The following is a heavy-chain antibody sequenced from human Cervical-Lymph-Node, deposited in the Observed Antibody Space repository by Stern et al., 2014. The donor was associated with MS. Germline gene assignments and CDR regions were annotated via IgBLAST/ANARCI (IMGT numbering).Heavy chain of an antibody. CDR3: ARGYPFFDN. CDR1: GYTFTGFF. D-gene: IGHD2-15*01. CDR2: INPNTGVT. J-gene: IGHJ4*02. Sequence: QLVQSGAEVKKPGASVKVSWTASGYTFTGFFLHWVRQAPGQGLEWVGWINPNTGVTKSAQKFQGWVTLTRDTSINTVYMELNRLKSDDTAVFYCARGYPFFDNWGQGTLVTVSS. V-gene: IGHV1-2*04.